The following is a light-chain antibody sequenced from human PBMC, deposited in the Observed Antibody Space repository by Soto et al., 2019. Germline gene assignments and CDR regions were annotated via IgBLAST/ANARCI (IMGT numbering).Light chain of an antibody. CDR1: QSISSW. Sequence: DIQMTQSPSALSASVGDRGTITCRSSQSISSWLAWYQQKPGKAPNLLIYKASTLESGVPSRFSGSGSGTEFTLTISSVQPDDFATYYCQQYKSYPLTFGGGTKVDIK. J-gene: IGKJ4*01. V-gene: IGKV1-5*03. CDR2: KAS. CDR3: QQYKSYPLT.